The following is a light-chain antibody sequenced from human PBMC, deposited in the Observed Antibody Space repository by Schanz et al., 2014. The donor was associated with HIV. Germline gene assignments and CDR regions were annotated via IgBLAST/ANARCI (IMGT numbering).Light chain of an antibody. J-gene: IGKJ1*01. CDR3: LQHNNWPWT. V-gene: IGKV3-15*01. CDR1: QGVANN. CDR2: GAS. Sequence: EIVMTQFPVTVSVSPGERATLPCRASQGVANNVAWYQQKPGQAPRLLIYGASTRLTGIPARFSGSGSGREFTLTISSLQSEDFALYYCLQHNNWPWTFGQGTKVEIK.